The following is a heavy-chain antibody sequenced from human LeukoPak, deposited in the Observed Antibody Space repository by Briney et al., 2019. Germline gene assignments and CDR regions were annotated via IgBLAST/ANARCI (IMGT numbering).Heavy chain of an antibody. CDR1: GFTFSSYG. D-gene: IGHD5-12*01. CDR2: IWYDGSNK. CDR3: ASASGYEDY. Sequence: PGRSLRLSCAASGFTFSSYGMHWVRQAPGKGLEWVAVIWYDGSNKYYADSVKGRFTISRDNSKNTLYLQMNSLGAEDTAVYYCASASGYEDYWGQGTLVTVSS. J-gene: IGHJ4*02. V-gene: IGHV3-33*01.